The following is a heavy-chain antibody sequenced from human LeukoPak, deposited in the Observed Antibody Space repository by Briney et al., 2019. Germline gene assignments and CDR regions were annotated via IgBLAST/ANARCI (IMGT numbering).Heavy chain of an antibody. Sequence: SETLSLTCTVSGGSISSSSYYWGWIRQPPGKGLEWIGSIYYSGSTYYNSSLKSRGTISVDTSKNQFSLKLSSVTAADTAVYYCARISSGPALVDYWGQGTLVTVSS. CDR1: GGSISSSSYY. V-gene: IGHV4-39*01. J-gene: IGHJ4*02. CDR2: IYYSGST. D-gene: IGHD6-19*01. CDR3: ARISSGPALVDY.